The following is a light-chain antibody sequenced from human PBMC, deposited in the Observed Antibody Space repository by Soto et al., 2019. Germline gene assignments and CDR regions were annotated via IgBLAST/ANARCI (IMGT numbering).Light chain of an antibody. CDR3: QQYNNWIT. V-gene: IGKV4-1*01. Sequence: DIVMTQSPDSLAVSLGERATINCKSSQSVLYSSNNKNYLAWYQQKPGQPPKLLIYWASTRESGVPDRFSGSWSGTEFTLTISSLQSEDFAVYYCQQYNNWITFGQGTRLEIK. J-gene: IGKJ5*01. CDR1: QSVLYSSNNKNY. CDR2: WAS.